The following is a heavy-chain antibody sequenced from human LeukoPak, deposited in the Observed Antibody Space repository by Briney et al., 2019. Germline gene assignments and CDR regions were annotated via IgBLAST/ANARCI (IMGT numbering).Heavy chain of an antibody. V-gene: IGHV3-9*01. CDR1: GFTFDDYA. J-gene: IGHJ5*02. CDR3: ARNYGDYVGKFDP. D-gene: IGHD4-17*01. Sequence: GRSLRLSCAASGFTFDDYAMHWVRQAPGKGLEWVSGISWNSGSIGYADSVKGRFTISRDNAKNSLYLQMNSLRAADTAVYYCARNYGDYVGKFDPWGQGTLVTVSS. CDR2: ISWNSGSI.